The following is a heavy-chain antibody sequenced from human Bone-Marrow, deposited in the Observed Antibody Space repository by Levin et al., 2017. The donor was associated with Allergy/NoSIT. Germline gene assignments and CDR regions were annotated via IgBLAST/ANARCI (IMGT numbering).Heavy chain of an antibody. V-gene: IGHV3-23*01. CDR1: GFTFSSYA. CDR2: ISGSGGST. Sequence: GESLKISCAASGFTFSSYAMSWVRQAPGKGLEWVSAISGSGGSTYYADSVKGRFTISRDNSKNTLYLQMNSLRAEDTAVYYCAKYGSGVGELFAHTGFDYWGQGTLVTVSS. J-gene: IGHJ4*02. D-gene: IGHD3-10*01. CDR3: AKYGSGVGELFAHTGFDY.